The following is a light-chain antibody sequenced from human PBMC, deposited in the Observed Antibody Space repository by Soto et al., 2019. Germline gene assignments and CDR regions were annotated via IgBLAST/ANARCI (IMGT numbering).Light chain of an antibody. V-gene: IGLV2-14*03. CDR1: SSDVGGYTY. J-gene: IGLJ2*01. Sequence: QSALTQPASVSGSPGQSITISCTGTSSDVGGYTYVSWYQQHPGKAPKFIIYDVSNRPSGVSNRFSGSKSGNTASLTISGLQAEDEADYYCSSYTSSSTVIFGGGTKLTVL. CDR2: DVS. CDR3: SSYTSSSTVI.